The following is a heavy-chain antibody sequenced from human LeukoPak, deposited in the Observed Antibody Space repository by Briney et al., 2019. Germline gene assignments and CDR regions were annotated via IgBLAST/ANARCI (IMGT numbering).Heavy chain of an antibody. CDR3: ATPSDYGDYYFDY. D-gene: IGHD4-17*01. V-gene: IGHV3-30*02. Sequence: GGSLRLSCAASGFTFSSYGTHWVRQAPGKGLEWVAFIRYDGSNKYYADSVKGRFTISRDNSKNTLYLQMNSLRAEDTAVYYCATPSDYGDYYFDYWGQGTLVTVSS. CDR2: IRYDGSNK. CDR1: GFTFSSYG. J-gene: IGHJ4*02.